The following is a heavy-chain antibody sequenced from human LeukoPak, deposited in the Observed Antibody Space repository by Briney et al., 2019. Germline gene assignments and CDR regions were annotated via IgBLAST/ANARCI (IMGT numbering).Heavy chain of an antibody. D-gene: IGHD3-22*01. CDR3: VRNYYDRSGSNWFDP. CDR2: IVGSSSYT. J-gene: IGHJ5*02. V-gene: IGHV3-11*06. CDR1: GFTFRDYH. Sequence: GGSLRLSCAASGFTFRDYHMSWIRQAPGKGLEWVAYIVGSSSYTNYADSVKGRFTISRDNGENSLYLQMNSLRDEDTAVYYCVRNYYDRSGSNWFDPWGQGTLVTVSS.